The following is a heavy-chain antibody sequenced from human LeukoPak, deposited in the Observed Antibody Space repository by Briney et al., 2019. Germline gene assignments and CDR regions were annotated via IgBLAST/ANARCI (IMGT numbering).Heavy chain of an antibody. CDR2: ISSSGSTI. J-gene: IGHJ4*02. Sequence: PGGSLRLSCAASGFTFSSYEMNWVRQAPGKGLEWVSYISSSGSTIYYADSVKGRFTISRDNAKNSLYLQMNSLRAEDTAVYFCARGSLWFARRDYWGQGTLVTVSS. D-gene: IGHD3-10*01. CDR3: ARGSLWFARRDY. V-gene: IGHV3-48*03. CDR1: GFTFSSYE.